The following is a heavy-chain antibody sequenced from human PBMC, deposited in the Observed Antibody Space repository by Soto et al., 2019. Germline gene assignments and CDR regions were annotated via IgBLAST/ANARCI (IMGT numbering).Heavy chain of an antibody. V-gene: IGHV1-2*04. Sequence: ASVKVSCKASGYTFTAYYIHWLRQSPGQGLEWMGWVNPHSGATVFAQKFLGSVTLTTDTSINTAYMELTSLTSDDTALYYCARPPNPWEPYAFHIWGHGTLVTVSS. CDR3: ARPPNPWEPYAFHI. CDR1: GYTFTAYY. D-gene: IGHD1-26*01. J-gene: IGHJ3*02. CDR2: VNPHSGAT.